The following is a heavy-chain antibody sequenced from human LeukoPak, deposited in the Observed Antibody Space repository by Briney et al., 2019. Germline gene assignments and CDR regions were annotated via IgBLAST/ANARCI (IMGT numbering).Heavy chain of an antibody. J-gene: IGHJ5*02. D-gene: IGHD6-13*01. CDR2: IYYSGST. CDR3: ARDGEVLSSSWFWFDP. Sequence: SETLSLTCTVSGGSISSYYWSWIRQPPGRGLEWIGYIYYSGSTNYNPSLKSRVTISVDTSKNQFSLKLSSVTAADTAVYYCARDGEVLSSSWFWFDPWGQGTLVTVSS. CDR1: GGSISSYY. V-gene: IGHV4-59*12.